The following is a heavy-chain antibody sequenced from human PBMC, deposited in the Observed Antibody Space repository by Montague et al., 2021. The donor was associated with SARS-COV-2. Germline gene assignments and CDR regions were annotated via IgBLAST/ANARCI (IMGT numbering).Heavy chain of an antibody. Sequence: SETLSLTCTVSGDSITSYYWTWIRQPPGKGLEWIGYVYFPGSVKYNPSLNSRVTMSIDKSKNQFSLELTSVTAADTAIYYCARDLSRAFCEGDSCYSENWFASWGQGTLVTVSS. D-gene: IGHD2-21*02. J-gene: IGHJ5*01. CDR1: GDSITSYY. V-gene: IGHV4-59*01. CDR3: ARDLSRAFCEGDSCYSENWFAS. CDR2: VYFPGSV.